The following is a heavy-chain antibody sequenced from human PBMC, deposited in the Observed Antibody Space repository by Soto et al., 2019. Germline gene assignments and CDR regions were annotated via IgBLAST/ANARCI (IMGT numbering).Heavy chain of an antibody. V-gene: IGHV3-15*01. CDR2: IKSKTDGGTT. CDR1: GFTFSNAW. J-gene: IGHJ6*02. CDR3: TTDPRIAAAVTDYYYGMDV. D-gene: IGHD6-13*01. Sequence: LRLSCAASGFTFSNAWMSWVRQAPGKGLEWVGRIKSKTDGGTTDYAAPVKGRFTISRDDSKNTLYLQMNSLKTEDTAVYYCTTDPRIAAAVTDYYYGMDVWGQGTTVTVSS.